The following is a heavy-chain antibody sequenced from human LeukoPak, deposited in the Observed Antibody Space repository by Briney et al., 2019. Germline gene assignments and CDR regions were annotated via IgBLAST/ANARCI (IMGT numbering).Heavy chain of an antibody. Sequence: PGGSLRLSCAASGFTFSSYGMHWVRQAPGKGLEWVAVIWYDGSNKYYADSVKGRFTISRDNSKNTLYLQMNSLRAGDTAVYYCASPSGWPPMPNHDAFDIWGQGTMVTVSS. V-gene: IGHV3-33*01. D-gene: IGHD6-19*01. J-gene: IGHJ3*02. CDR3: ASPSGWPPMPNHDAFDI. CDR1: GFTFSSYG. CDR2: IWYDGSNK.